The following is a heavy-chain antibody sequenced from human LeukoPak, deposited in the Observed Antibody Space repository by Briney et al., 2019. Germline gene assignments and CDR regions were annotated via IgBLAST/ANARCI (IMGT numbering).Heavy chain of an antibody. CDR3: ARAPVGYCSSTSCPRYYFDY. CDR2: IYYSGST. Sequence: SETLSLTCTVSGGSISSSSYYWGWIRQPPGKGLEWIGSIYYSGSTNYNPSLKSRVTISVDTSKNQFSLKLSSVTAADTAVYYCARAPVGYCSSTSCPRYYFDYWGQGTLVTVSS. V-gene: IGHV4-39*07. D-gene: IGHD2-2*01. J-gene: IGHJ4*02. CDR1: GGSISSSSYY.